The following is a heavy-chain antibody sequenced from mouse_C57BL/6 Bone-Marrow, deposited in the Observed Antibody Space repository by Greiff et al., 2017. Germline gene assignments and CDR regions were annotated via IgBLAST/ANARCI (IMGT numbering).Heavy chain of an antibody. CDR2: IDPSDSYT. D-gene: IGHD1-1*01. CDR1: GYTFTSYW. CDR3: ASFYYYGSSSYYAMDY. Sequence: VQLQQPGAELVKPGASVKLSCKASGYTFTSYWMQWVKQRPGQGLAWIGEIDPSDSYTNYNQKFKGKATLTVDTSSSTAYMQLSSLTSEDSAVYYCASFYYYGSSSYYAMDYWGQGTSVTVSS. J-gene: IGHJ4*01. V-gene: IGHV1-50*01.